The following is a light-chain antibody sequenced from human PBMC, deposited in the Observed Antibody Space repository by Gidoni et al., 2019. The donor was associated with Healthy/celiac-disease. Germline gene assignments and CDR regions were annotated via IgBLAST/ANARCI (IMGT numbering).Light chain of an antibody. CDR3: QQYNNWPPIT. CDR2: GAS. CDR1: QSVSSN. J-gene: IGKJ5*01. V-gene: IGKV3-15*01. Sequence: IVMTQSPATLSVSPGERATLSCRASQSVSSNLAWYQQNPGQAPRLLINGASTRATGSPARFSGSGSATEYILTISSLQSEEVAVYYCQQYNNWPPITFGQGTRLEIK.